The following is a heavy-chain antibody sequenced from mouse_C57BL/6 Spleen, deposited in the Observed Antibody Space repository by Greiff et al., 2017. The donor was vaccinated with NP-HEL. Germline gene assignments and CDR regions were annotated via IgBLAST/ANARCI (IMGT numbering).Heavy chain of an antibody. Sequence: EVQLVESGGGLVQSGRSLRLSCATSGFTFSDFYMEWVRQAPGKGLEWIAASRNKANDYATEYSASVKGRFIVSRDTSQSILYRQMNALRAEDTAIYYCARDAKGLLPMDYWGQGTSVTVSS. CDR2: SRNKANDYAT. J-gene: IGHJ4*01. CDR1: GFTFSDFY. V-gene: IGHV7-1*01. CDR3: ARDAKGLLPMDY. D-gene: IGHD1-1*01.